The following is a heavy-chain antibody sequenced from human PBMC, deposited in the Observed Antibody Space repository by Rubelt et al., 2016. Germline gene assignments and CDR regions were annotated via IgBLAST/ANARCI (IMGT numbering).Heavy chain of an antibody. V-gene: IGHV4-34*01. CDR2: INHSGSN. CDR1: GGSFSGYY. Sequence: QVQLQQWGAGLLKPSETLSLTCAVYGGSFSGYYWSWIRQPPGKGLEWIGDINHSGSNNYNPSLKSRVTISGYTSKNQFSLTLSSVTAADTAVYYCARGRRGSSSWLGRDYYGMDVWGQGTTVTVSS. D-gene: IGHD6-13*01. J-gene: IGHJ6*02. CDR3: ARGRRGSSSWLGRDYYGMDV.